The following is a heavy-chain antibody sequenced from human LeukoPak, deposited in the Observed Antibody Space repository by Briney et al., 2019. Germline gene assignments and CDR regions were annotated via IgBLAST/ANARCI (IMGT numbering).Heavy chain of an antibody. CDR1: GGTFSSYA. V-gene: IGHV1-18*01. CDR2: ISVYNGNT. Sequence: ASVKVSFKASGGTFSSYAISWVRQAPGQGLEWLGRISVYNGNTNYAQKLQGRVTMATDTSTSTAYMELRSLRSDDTAVYYCARMILLLGDVLTVPPRGFDYWGQGTLVTVSS. D-gene: IGHD3-9*01. J-gene: IGHJ4*02. CDR3: ARMILLLGDVLTVPPRGFDY.